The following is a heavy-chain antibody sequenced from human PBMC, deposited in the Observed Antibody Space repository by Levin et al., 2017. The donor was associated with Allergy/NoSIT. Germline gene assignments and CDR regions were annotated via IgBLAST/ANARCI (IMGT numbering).Heavy chain of an antibody. CDR3: VRDKRGVFVTTGDFDC. Sequence: GGSLRLSCAASGFIFNNYTMNWVRQAPGKGPEWVSSVSRRSSYIFYSDSVKGRFTISRDNARNSLYLQMNRLRVEDTALYYCVRDKRGVFVTTGDFDCWGQGSLVAVSS. V-gene: IGHV3-21*04. CDR1: GFIFNNYT. J-gene: IGHJ4*02. CDR2: VSRRSSYI. D-gene: IGHD3-16*02.